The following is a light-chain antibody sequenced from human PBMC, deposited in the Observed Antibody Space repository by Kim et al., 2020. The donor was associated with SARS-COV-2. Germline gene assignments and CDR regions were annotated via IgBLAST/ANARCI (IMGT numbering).Light chain of an antibody. CDR2: DAS. J-gene: IGKJ1*01. Sequence: EIVLTQSPGTLSLSAGERATLSCRASQSVSRSYLAWYQHKPGQAPRLLIHDASTRATGIPDRFSGSGSGTDFTLTISRLEPEDFAVYYCQQYGSSPKTFGQGTKVDIK. V-gene: IGKV3-20*01. CDR3: QQYGSSPKT. CDR1: QSVSRSY.